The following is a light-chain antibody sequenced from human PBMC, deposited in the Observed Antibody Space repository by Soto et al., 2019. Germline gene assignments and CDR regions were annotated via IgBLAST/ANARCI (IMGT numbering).Light chain of an antibody. CDR2: GAS. CDR3: QQYNNWSWT. V-gene: IGKV3-15*01. CDR1: QSISSN. J-gene: IGKJ1*01. Sequence: EIVMTQSPDTLSASPGERATLSCRASQSISSNLAWYLQKVGQAPRLLIYGASTRAPGISARFSGSGSGTEFTLAISSLQSEDFAIYYCQQYNNWSWTFGQGTKVDIK.